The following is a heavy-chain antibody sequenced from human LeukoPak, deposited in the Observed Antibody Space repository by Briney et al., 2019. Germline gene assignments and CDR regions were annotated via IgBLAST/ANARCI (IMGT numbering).Heavy chain of an antibody. D-gene: IGHD2-21*02. V-gene: IGHV4-38-2*01. J-gene: IGHJ4*02. Sequence: GSLRLSCAASGFTFSGFYMSWIRQPPGKGLEWIGSIYYSGSTYYNPSLKSRVTISVDTSKNQFSLKLSSVTAADTAVYYCARGVVTAILDYWGQGTLVTVSS. CDR1: GFTFSGFY. CDR2: IYYSGST. CDR3: ARGVVTAILDY.